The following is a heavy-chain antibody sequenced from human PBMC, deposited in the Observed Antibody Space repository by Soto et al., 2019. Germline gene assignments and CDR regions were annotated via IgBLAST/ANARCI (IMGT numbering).Heavy chain of an antibody. Sequence: ASVKVSCKASGGAFGGYGISWVRQAPGQGLEWMGGIIPTYRTPTHAQKFQGRVTITADESASTVYLELRSLTSEDTAIYYCARDQGRLAGPGSGWFDPWGQGTLVTVSS. CDR1: GGAFGGYG. D-gene: IGHD3-10*01. CDR2: IIPTYRTP. J-gene: IGHJ5*02. V-gene: IGHV1-69*13. CDR3: ARDQGRLAGPGSGWFDP.